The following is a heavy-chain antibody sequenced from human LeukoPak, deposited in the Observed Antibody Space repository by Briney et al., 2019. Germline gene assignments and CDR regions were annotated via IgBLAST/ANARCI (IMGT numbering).Heavy chain of an antibody. V-gene: IGHV3-74*01. CDR1: GYSFSTDW. J-gene: IGHJ4*02. D-gene: IGHD2-21*02. CDR2: IKSDVSNT. CDR3: TAIRPDY. Sequence: PGGSLRLSCAASGYSFSTDWMHWVRRAPGKGLVWVARIKSDVSNTDYAASVKGRFTISRDDANNILYLQMNSLRVEDTAVYYCTAIRPDYWGQGTVVTVSS.